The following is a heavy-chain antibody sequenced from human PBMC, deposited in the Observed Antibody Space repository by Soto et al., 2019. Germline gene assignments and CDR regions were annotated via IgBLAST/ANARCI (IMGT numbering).Heavy chain of an antibody. V-gene: IGHV3-30-3*01. CDR2: ISFDGTKK. CDR1: GFTFNIYA. CDR3: AREDDYGYRYINYGLDV. J-gene: IGHJ6*02. Sequence: GGSLRLSCAASGFTFNIYALHWDRQAPGKGLEWVAVISFDGTKKYYSDSVKGRFTISRDNLKNTLYLQMNNLRVEDAALYFCAREDDYGYRYINYGLDVWGQGTTVTVSS. D-gene: IGHD4-17*01.